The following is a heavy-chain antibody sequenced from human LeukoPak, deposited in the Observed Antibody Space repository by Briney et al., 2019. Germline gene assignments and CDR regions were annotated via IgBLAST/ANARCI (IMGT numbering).Heavy chain of an antibody. J-gene: IGHJ5*02. Sequence: SETLSLTCTISGGSISGASIRGTTYYWGCVRQPPGKGLEWIGSIYYNGHTFFNPSLKSRVTMSLDTSRDQVSLKLSSVTAADTAVYYCVRSPKGTAVTANWFDPWGQGTLVTVSS. V-gene: IGHV4-39*07. CDR1: GGSISGASIRGTTYY. D-gene: IGHD6-19*01. CDR3: VRSPKGTAVTANWFDP. CDR2: IYYNGHT.